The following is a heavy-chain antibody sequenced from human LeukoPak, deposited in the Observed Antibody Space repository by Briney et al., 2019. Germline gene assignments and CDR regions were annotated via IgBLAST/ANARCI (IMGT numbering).Heavy chain of an antibody. CDR3: ARDLDFWSGYSPVDY. V-gene: IGHV1-2*02. D-gene: IGHD3-3*01. CDR1: GYTFTGYY. J-gene: IGHJ4*02. CDR2: INPNSGGT. Sequence: AASVKVSCKASGYTFTGYYMHWVRQAPGQGLEWMGWINPNSGGTNYAQKFQGRVTMTRDTSISTAYMELSRLRSDDTAVYYCARDLDFWSGYSPVDYWGQGTLVTVSS.